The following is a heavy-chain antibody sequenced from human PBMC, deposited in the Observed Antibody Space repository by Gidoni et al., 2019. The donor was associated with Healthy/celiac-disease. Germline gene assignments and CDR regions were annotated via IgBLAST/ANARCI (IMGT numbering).Heavy chain of an antibody. J-gene: IGHJ6*02. Sequence: QVQLQESGPGLVKPSQTLSLTCTISVAAISSGDYYWRWIRQPPGKGLECIGYIYYSGSTYYNPSLKSRVTISVDTSKNQFSLKLSSVTAADTAVYYCARAYGSGSYPYYYYYYGMDVWGQGTTVTVSS. CDR2: IYYSGST. CDR1: VAAISSGDYY. CDR3: ARAYGSGSYPYYYYYYGMDV. D-gene: IGHD3-10*01. V-gene: IGHV4-30-4*01.